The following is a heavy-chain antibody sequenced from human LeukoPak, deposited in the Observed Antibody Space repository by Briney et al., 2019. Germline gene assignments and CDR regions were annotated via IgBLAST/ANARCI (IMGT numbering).Heavy chain of an antibody. CDR3: AKDAGPRGAFSGLFDF. D-gene: IGHD1-26*01. J-gene: IGHJ4*02. Sequence: GQSLRLSCAASGFTFSSYAMTWDRQAPGKGLEWVSALTGTVGSTFYEDSVKGRFTISRDNSKNTLYLQMNSLRAEDTAVYYCAKDAGPRGAFSGLFDFWGQGTLVTVSS. CDR1: GFTFSSYA. V-gene: IGHV3-23*01. CDR2: LTGTVGST.